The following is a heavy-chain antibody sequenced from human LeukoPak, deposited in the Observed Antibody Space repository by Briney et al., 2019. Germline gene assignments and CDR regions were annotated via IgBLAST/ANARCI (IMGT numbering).Heavy chain of an antibody. CDR1: GYSFTTYW. V-gene: IGHV5-51*01. J-gene: IGHJ5*02. CDR3: ARLPNWNEGFDP. D-gene: IGHD1-1*01. Sequence: PGESLKISLKGSGYSFTTYWIGLVRPMPGKGLGWMVIIYPGNSDTRYSPSFRGQVTISADKSISTAYLQWSSLKASDTAMYYCARLPNWNEGFDPWGQGTLVTVSS. CDR2: IYPGNSDT.